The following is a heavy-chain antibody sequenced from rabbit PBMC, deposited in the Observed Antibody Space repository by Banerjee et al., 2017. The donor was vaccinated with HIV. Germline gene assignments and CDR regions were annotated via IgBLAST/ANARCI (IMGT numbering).Heavy chain of an antibody. CDR1: GIDFSSYYY. CDR3: ARGDAAIVNGRAAPYNGMDL. CDR2: IYTSSGST. D-gene: IGHD6-1*01. J-gene: IGHJ6*01. Sequence: QEQLVESGGGLVQPEGSLTLTCKASGIDFSSYYYMCWVRQAPGKGLELIACIYTSSGSTWYASWVNGRFTISRSTSLNTVDLKMTSLTAADTATYFCARGDAAIVNGRAAPYNGMDLWGQGTLVTVS. V-gene: IGHV1S43*01.